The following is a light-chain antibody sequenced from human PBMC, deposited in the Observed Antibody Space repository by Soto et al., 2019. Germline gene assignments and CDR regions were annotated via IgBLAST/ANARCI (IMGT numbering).Light chain of an antibody. V-gene: IGLV2-23*01. CDR3: CSYAGSSPWV. Sequence: QSALTQPASVSGSPGQSITISCTGTSSDIGYYDYVSWYQHHSGKAPKLIIYEGSKRPSGVSNRFSGSKSGNTASLTISGLQAEDEADYYCCSYAGSSPWVFGGGTKVTVL. CDR2: EGS. J-gene: IGLJ3*02. CDR1: SSDIGYYDY.